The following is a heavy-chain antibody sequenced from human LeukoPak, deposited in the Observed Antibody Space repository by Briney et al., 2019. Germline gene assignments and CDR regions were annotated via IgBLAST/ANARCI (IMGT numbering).Heavy chain of an antibody. CDR2: ISAYNGNT. Sequence: GASVKVSCKASGYTFTSYGISWVRQAPGQGLEWMGWISAYNGNTNYAQKLQGRVTMTTDTSTSTAYMELRSLRSDDTAVYYCARIYYYDSSDYYYRSPGEADYWGQGTLVTVSS. V-gene: IGHV1-18*01. J-gene: IGHJ4*02. CDR1: GYTFTSYG. D-gene: IGHD3-22*01. CDR3: ARIYYYDSSDYYYRSPGEADY.